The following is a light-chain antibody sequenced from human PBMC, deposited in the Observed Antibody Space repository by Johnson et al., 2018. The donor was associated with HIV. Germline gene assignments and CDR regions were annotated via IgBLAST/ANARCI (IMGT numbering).Light chain of an antibody. CDR3: GTWVGSLSACV. V-gene: IGLV1-51*02. CDR2: ENN. Sequence: QSVLTQPPSVSAAPGQKVTISFSGSSSNIGNNYVSWYQQLPGTAPKLLIYENNKRPSGIPDRFSGSKSGTPATLGITGLQTGDEADYYCGTWVGSLSACVFGTGTKVTVL. J-gene: IGLJ1*01. CDR1: SSNIGNNY.